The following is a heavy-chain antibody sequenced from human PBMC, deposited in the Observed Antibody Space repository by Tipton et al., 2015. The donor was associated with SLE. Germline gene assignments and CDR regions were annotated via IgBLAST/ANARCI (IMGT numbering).Heavy chain of an antibody. D-gene: IGHD6-19*01. CDR1: GGSINSNYY. CDR2: ISYGGST. Sequence: TLSLTCTVSGGSINSNYYWAWIRQPPGKGLEWIGSISYGGSTDYKPSLKSRVTMSVDWSKKQFSLKLSSVTVADTAVYYCARESPVAGTDNWLDPWGPGILVTVSS. J-gene: IGHJ5*02. CDR3: ARESPVAGTDNWLDP. V-gene: IGHV4-39*07.